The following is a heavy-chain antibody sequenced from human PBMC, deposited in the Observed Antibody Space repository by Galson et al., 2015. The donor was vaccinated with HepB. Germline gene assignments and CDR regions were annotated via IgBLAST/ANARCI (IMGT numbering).Heavy chain of an antibody. CDR1: GYSFTAFW. Sequence: QSGAEVKKPGESVTISCKGSGYSFTAFWITWVRQIPGKGLEWMGRIDPSDSYTDYSPSFQGHVTISVDKPITTAYLQWSSLKASDTAIYYCASRHYYFRSGTWYNVSDYWGQGTLVTVSS. D-gene: IGHD3-10*01. V-gene: IGHV5-10-1*01. J-gene: IGHJ4*02. CDR3: ASRHYYFRSGTWYNVSDY. CDR2: IDPSDSYT.